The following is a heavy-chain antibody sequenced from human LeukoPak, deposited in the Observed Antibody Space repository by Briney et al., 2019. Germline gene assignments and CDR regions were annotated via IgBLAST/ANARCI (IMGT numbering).Heavy chain of an antibody. V-gene: IGHV4-34*01. Sequence: TPSETLSLTCAVYGGSFSGYYWSWIRQPPGKGLEWIGEINHSGSTNYNPSLKSRVTISVDTSKNQFSLKLSSVTAADTAVYYCARGKVRGHFDYWSQGTLVTVSS. CDR2: INHSGST. CDR1: GGSFSGYY. J-gene: IGHJ4*02. CDR3: ARGKVRGHFDY. D-gene: IGHD3-10*01.